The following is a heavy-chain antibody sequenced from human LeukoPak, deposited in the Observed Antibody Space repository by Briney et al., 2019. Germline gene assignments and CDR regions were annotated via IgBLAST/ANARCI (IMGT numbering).Heavy chain of an antibody. Sequence: SETLSLTCAVSGDSISSGYYWGWIRQPPGKGLEWIGSVYHSGSTHYNPSLKSRVTISVDTFKNQFSLKLSSVTAADTAVYYCARVSDILTGYYPWAFDIWGQGTMVTVSS. CDR2: VYHSGST. CDR1: GDSISSGYY. D-gene: IGHD3-9*01. J-gene: IGHJ3*02. CDR3: ARVSDILTGYYPWAFDI. V-gene: IGHV4-38-2*01.